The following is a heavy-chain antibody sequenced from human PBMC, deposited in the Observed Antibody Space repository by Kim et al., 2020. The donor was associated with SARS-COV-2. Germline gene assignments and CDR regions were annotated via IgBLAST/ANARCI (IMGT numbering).Heavy chain of an antibody. CDR1: GFTFNNYA. J-gene: IGHJ1*01. CDR2: IRGGGGRK. V-gene: IGHV3-23*01. Sequence: GGSLRLSCAASGFTFNNYAMSWVRQAPGKGLEWVSGIRGGGGRKSYADSVKGRFTISRDNSKNTLYLQMNSLRGEDTAVYYCAKVTSGSCGWFEYFQQWGQGTLVTVSS. CDR3: AKVTSGSCGWFEYFQQ. D-gene: IGHD6-19*01.